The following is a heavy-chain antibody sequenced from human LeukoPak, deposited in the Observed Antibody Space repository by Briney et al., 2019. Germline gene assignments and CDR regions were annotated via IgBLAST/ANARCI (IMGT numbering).Heavy chain of an antibody. CDR3: ARVFRSQSGSYSP. CDR1: GGSISNYY. Sequence: SETLSLTCTVSGGSISNYYWSWIRQPPGKGLEWIGDIFYSGSTNYNPSLKSRVTISVDTSKNQFSLKLSSVTAADTAVYYCARVFRSQSGSYSPWGQGTLVTVSS. D-gene: IGHD1-26*01. CDR2: IFYSGST. V-gene: IGHV4-59*12. J-gene: IGHJ5*02.